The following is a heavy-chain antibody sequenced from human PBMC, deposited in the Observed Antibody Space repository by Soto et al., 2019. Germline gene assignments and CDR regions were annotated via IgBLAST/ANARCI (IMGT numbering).Heavy chain of an antibody. J-gene: IGHJ4*02. D-gene: IGHD6-13*01. CDR3: ARDAPTIAAQDDY. CDR1: GFTFSSSA. V-gene: IGHV1-58*01. CDR2: IDVGSANA. Sequence: ASVKVSCKTSGFTFSSSAVHWVRQARGHRLQWIGRIDVGSANANYAQKLQGRVTMTRDTSTSTAYMELRSLRSDDTAVYYCARDAPTIAAQDDYWGQGTLVTVSS.